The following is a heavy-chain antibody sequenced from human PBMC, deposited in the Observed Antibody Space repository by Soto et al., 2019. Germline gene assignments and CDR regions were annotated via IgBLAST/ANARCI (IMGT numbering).Heavy chain of an antibody. CDR3: ARIRAVGAARYYFDY. J-gene: IGHJ4*02. V-gene: IGHV2-26*01. CDR2: IFSNDEK. D-gene: IGHD6-25*01. CDR1: GFSLSNARMG. Sequence: QVTLKESGPVLVKPTETLTLTCTVSGFSLSNARMGVSWIRQPPGKALEWLAHIFSNDEKSYSTSLKSRLTTPTDLSTXQVVLTMTNMDPVDTATYYCARIRAVGAARYYFDYWGQGTLVTVSS.